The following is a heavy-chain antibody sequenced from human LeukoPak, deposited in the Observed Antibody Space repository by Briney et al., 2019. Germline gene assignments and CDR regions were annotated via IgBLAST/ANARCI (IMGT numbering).Heavy chain of an antibody. CDR2: IIPIFGTA. CDR3: ARGEGNWNDGGDYMDV. D-gene: IGHD1-1*01. Sequence: SVKVSCKASGGTFSSYAISWVRQAPGQGLEWMGGIIPIFGTANYAQKFQGRVTITADESTSTAYMELSSLRSEDTAVYYCARGEGNWNDGGDYMDVWGKGTTVTISS. CDR1: GGTFSSYA. J-gene: IGHJ6*03. V-gene: IGHV1-69*13.